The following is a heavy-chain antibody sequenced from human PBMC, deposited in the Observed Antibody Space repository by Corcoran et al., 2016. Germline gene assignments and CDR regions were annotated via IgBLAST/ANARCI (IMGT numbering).Heavy chain of an antibody. CDR2: ISYDGSNK. Sequence: QVQLVESGGGVVQPGRSLRLSCAASGFTFSSNGMHWVRKAPGKGMEWVAVISYDGSNKYYADSVKGRFTISRDNSKNTLYLQMNSLRAEDTAVYYCAKDSPGAAQAMDVWGQWTTVTVSS. V-gene: IGHV3-30*18. CDR1: GFTFSSNG. D-gene: IGHD3-10*01. CDR3: AKDSPGAAQAMDV. J-gene: IGHJ6*02.